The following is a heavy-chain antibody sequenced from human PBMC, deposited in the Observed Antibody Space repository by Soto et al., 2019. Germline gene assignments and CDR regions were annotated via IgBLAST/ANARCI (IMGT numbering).Heavy chain of an antibody. Sequence: GGSLRLSCAASGFTFSSYGMHWVRQAPGKGLEWVAVIWYDGSNKYYADSVKGRFTISRDNSKNTLYLQMNSLRAEDTAVYYFAREGNQQLGPGTGFEPWGQGTLVNVSS. CDR2: IWYDGSNK. CDR3: AREGNQQLGPGTGFEP. J-gene: IGHJ5*02. V-gene: IGHV3-33*01. CDR1: GFTFSSYG. D-gene: IGHD6-13*01.